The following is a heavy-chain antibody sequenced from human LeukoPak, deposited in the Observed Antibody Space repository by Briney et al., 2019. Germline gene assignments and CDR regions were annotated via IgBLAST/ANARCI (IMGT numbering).Heavy chain of an antibody. CDR1: GFTFSSYA. D-gene: IGHD5-18*01. CDR2: ISGSGGST. V-gene: IGHV3-23*01. J-gene: IGHJ4*02. CDR3: AKGRYNYDY. Sequence: GGSLRLFCSASGFTFSSYALSWVRQAPGRGLEWVSAISGSGGSTYYADSVKGRFTISRDNSKNTLYLQMNSLRAEDTALYYCAKGRYNYDYWGQGTLVTVSS.